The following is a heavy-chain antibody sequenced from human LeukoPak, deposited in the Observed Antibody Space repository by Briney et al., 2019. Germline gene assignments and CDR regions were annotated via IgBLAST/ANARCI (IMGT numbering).Heavy chain of an antibody. J-gene: IGHJ4*02. CDR2: IHTSGNT. Sequence: SETLSLTCTVPGDSISNYYWNWIRQPAGKGLEWIGRIHTSGNTNYNPSLKSRVTMSVDTSKNQFSLKLSSVTAADTAVYYCARSLELRYFDYWGQGTLVTVSS. V-gene: IGHV4-4*07. CDR1: GDSISNYY. D-gene: IGHD1-26*01. CDR3: ARSLELRYFDY.